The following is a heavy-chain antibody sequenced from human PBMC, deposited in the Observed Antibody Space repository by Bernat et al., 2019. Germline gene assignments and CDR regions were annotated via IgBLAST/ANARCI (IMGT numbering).Heavy chain of an antibody. CDR1: GFTFSSYG. J-gene: IGHJ3*02. V-gene: IGHV3-30*18. Sequence: QVQLVESGGGVVQPGRSLRLSCAASGFTFSSYGMHWVRQAPGKGLEWVAVISYDGSNKYYADSVKGRFTISRDNSKNTLYLQMNSLRAEETAVYYCAKWSVAFDIWGQGTMVTVSS. CDR3: AKWSVAFDI. D-gene: IGHD3-3*01. CDR2: ISYDGSNK.